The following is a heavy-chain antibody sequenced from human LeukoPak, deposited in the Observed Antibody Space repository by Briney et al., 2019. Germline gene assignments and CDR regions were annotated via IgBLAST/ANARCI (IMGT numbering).Heavy chain of an antibody. Sequence: SETLSLTCTVSGGSISSGGYYWSWIRQHPGKGLEWIGYIYYSGSTYYNPSLKSRVTISVDTSKNQFSLKLSSVTAADTAVCYCARVPDYYGMDVWGQGTTVTVSS. J-gene: IGHJ6*02. CDR1: GGSISSGGYY. CDR3: ARVPDYYGMDV. CDR2: IYYSGST. V-gene: IGHV4-31*03.